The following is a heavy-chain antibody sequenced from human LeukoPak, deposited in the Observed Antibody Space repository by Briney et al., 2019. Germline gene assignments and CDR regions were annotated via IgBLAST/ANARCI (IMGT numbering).Heavy chain of an antibody. J-gene: IGHJ6*03. CDR1: GDSISSSIW. CDR3: ARAFYPGYYSYMAV. CDR2: IHHSGST. V-gene: IGHV4-4*02. D-gene: IGHD3-16*02. Sequence: PSETLSLTCAVSGDSISSSIWWSWVRQPPGKGLEWIGEIHHSGSTNYNPYLKSRVTISVDKSNNQFSLKVNSVTAADTAVYYCARAFYPGYYSYMAVWGKGTTVTVSS.